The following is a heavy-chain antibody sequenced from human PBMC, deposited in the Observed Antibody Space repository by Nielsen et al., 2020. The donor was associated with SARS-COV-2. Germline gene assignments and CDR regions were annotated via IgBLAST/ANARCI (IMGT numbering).Heavy chain of an antibody. Sequence: GESLKISCAASGFTFSASWMAWVRQAPGKGLEWLSNIRPDGTGANYVDSVKGRFTISRDNAKNLLYLQMNSLRVEDTAVYYCARDLGYCYSTSCYTLAFDIWGQGTMVTVSS. CDR1: GFTFSASW. J-gene: IGHJ3*02. V-gene: IGHV3-7*01. CDR3: ARDLGYCYSTSCYTLAFDI. D-gene: IGHD2-2*02. CDR2: IRPDGTGA.